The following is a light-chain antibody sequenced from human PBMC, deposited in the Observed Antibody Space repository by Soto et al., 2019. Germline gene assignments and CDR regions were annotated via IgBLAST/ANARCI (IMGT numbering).Light chain of an antibody. CDR3: QQYGSVPLT. CDR1: ESVSTSY. V-gene: IGKV3-20*01. Sequence: EIVLTQCPGTVSLSPGERATLSCRASESVSTSYLAWYQQKPGQAPRLLIYGASSRATGIPDRFSGSGSGADFALTISRLEPEDFAVYYCQQYGSVPLTFGGGTKVEIK. J-gene: IGKJ4*01. CDR2: GAS.